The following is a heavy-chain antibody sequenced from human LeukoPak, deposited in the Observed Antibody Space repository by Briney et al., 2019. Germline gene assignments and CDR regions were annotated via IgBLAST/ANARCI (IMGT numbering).Heavy chain of an antibody. CDR3: ARPRGGLTG. V-gene: IGHV4-39*07. CDR1: GGSISSSSYF. Sequence: SETLSLTCTVSGGSISSSSYFWGWIRQPPGKGLEWIGEIYHSGSTNYNPSLKSRVTISVDKSKNQFSLKLSPVTAADTAVYYCARPRGGLTGWGQGTLVTVSS. D-gene: IGHD3-16*01. J-gene: IGHJ4*02. CDR2: IYHSGST.